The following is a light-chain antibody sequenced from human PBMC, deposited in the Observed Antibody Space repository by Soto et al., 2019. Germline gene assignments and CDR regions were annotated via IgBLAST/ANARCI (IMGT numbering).Light chain of an antibody. CDR1: SSDVGGYNY. V-gene: IGLV2-14*01. Sequence: QSALTQPASVSGSPGQSITISCTGTSSDVGGYNYVSWYQQHPGKAPKLMIYEVSNRPSGVSNRFSGSKSGNTASLTISGLQAEDEADYYCSSYPSSSTRVFGEGTKLTVL. CDR2: EVS. CDR3: SSYPSSSTRV. J-gene: IGLJ3*02.